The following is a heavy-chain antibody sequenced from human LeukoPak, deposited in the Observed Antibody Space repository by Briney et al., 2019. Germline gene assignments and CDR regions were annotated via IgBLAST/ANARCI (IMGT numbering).Heavy chain of an antibody. CDR3: ARNLYYYDSSGYYYY. CDR1: GGTFSSYA. V-gene: IGHV3-30-3*01. J-gene: IGHJ4*02. CDR2: ISYDGSNK. D-gene: IGHD3-22*01. Sequence: SCKASGGTFSSYAMHWVRQAPGKGLEWVAVISYDGSNKYYADSVKGRFTISRDNSKNTLYLQMNSLRAEDTAVYYCARNLYYYDSSGYYYYWGQGTLVTVSS.